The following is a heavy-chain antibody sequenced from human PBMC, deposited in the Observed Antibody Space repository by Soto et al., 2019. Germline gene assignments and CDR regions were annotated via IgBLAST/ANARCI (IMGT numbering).Heavy chain of an antibody. CDR2: IYSGGST. J-gene: IGHJ5*02. V-gene: IGHV3-53*01. D-gene: IGHD4-17*01. Sequence: VSLRDSCPVCGLCVCRYSLCHVRQAPGKGLEWVSGIYSGGSTYYADSVKGRFTISRDNSKNTLYLQMNSLRAEDTAVYYCARQDYGDYIYSLDPWGQGTLVTVSS. CDR1: GLCVCRYS. CDR3: ARQDYGDYIYSLDP.